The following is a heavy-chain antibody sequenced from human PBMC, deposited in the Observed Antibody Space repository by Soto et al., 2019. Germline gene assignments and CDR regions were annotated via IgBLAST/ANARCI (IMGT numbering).Heavy chain of an antibody. Sequence: PSETLSLTCTVSGGSISSSSYYWGWIRQPPGKGLEWIGSIYYSGSTYYNPSLKSRVTISVDTSKNQFSLKLSSVTAADTAVYYCARQDIVLMVYANDYWGQGTLVTVSS. J-gene: IGHJ4*02. CDR3: ARQDIVLMVYANDY. D-gene: IGHD2-8*01. CDR1: GGSISSSSYY. CDR2: IYYSGST. V-gene: IGHV4-39*01.